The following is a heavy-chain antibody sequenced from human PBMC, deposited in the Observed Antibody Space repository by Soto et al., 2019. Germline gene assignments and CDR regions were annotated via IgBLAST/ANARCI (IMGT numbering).Heavy chain of an antibody. V-gene: IGHV4-30-2*01. Sequence: SETLSLTCAVSGGSISSGGYSWSWIRQPPGKGLEWIGYIYHSGSTYYNPSLKSRVTISVDRSKNQFSLKLSTVTAADTAVYYCARSRSNAFDIWGQGTMVTVSS. CDR3: ARSRSNAFDI. CDR2: IYHSGST. CDR1: GGSISSGGYS. J-gene: IGHJ3*02.